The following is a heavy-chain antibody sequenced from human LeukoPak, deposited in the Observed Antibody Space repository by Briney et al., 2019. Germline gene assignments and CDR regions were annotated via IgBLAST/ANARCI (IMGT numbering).Heavy chain of an antibody. V-gene: IGHV3-30-3*02. CDR3: AKLTTH. J-gene: IGHJ4*02. D-gene: IGHD1-1*01. CDR1: GFTFSSYA. Sequence: GGSLRLSCAASGFTFSSYAMHWVRQTPGKGLEWVAVISYDGSNKYYADSVKGRFTISRDNSKNTLYLQMNSLRAEDTAVYYCAKLTTHWGQGTLVTVSS. CDR2: ISYDGSNK.